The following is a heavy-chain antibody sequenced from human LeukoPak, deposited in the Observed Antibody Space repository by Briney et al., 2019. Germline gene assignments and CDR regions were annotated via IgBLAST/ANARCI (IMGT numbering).Heavy chain of an antibody. V-gene: IGHV4-59*01. J-gene: IGHJ5*02. CDR3: ARSYDFWSGYSDP. CDR1: GGSISSYY. D-gene: IGHD3-3*01. Sequence: KSSETLSLTCTVSGGSISSYYWSWLRQPPGKGLEWIGYIYYSGSTNYNPSLKSRVTISVDTSKNQFSLKLSSVTAADTAVYYCARSYDFWSGYSDPWGQGTLVTVSS. CDR2: IYYSGST.